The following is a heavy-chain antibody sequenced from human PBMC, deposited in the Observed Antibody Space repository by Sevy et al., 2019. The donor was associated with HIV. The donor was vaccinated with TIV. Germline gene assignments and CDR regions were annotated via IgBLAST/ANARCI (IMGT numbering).Heavy chain of an antibody. Sequence: GGSLRLSCAASGFTFSSYAMSWVRQAPGKGLEWVSAISVSGGSTDYADSVKGRFTISRDNSKNTLYLQMNSLRAEDTAVYYCAKSLDSSGWSEYFQHWGQGTLVTVSS. CDR2: ISVSGGST. D-gene: IGHD6-19*01. V-gene: IGHV3-23*01. J-gene: IGHJ1*01. CDR3: AKSLDSSGWSEYFQH. CDR1: GFTFSSYA.